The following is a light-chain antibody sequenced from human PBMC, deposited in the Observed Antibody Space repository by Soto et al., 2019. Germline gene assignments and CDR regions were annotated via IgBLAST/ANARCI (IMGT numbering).Light chain of an antibody. CDR1: QEISTW. CDR2: NAS. J-gene: IGKJ5*01. V-gene: IGKV1-12*01. Sequence: DVQMTQSPSSLSAFVGDRVTIACRASQEISTWLAWYQQKPGKAPKLLIYNASRLQSGVPPRFSGRGSGTDFTLTIDSLQPEDFATYYCQHSTNSHFTFGQGTRLEIK. CDR3: QHSTNSHFT.